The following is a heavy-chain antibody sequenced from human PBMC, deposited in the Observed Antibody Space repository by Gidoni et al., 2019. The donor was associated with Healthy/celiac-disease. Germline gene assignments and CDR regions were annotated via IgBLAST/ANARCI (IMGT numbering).Heavy chain of an antibody. V-gene: IGHV3-43D*03. Sequence: EVQLVESGGVVVQPGGSLRLSCAASGFTFDDYAMHWVRQAPGKGLEWVSLISWDGGSTYYADSVKGRFTISRDNSKNSLYLQMNSLRAEDTALYYCAKDISSENGVDYWGQGTLVTVSS. CDR1: GFTFDDYA. D-gene: IGHD3-22*01. CDR2: ISWDGGST. CDR3: AKDISSENGVDY. J-gene: IGHJ4*02.